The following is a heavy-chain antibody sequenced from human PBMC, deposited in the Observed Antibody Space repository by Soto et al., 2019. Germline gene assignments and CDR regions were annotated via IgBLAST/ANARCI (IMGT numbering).Heavy chain of an antibody. D-gene: IGHD3-10*01. CDR2: INHSGST. CDR1: GGSFSGYY. CDR3: ARDGRLMLRGFSFYNGMDV. J-gene: IGHJ6*02. V-gene: IGHV4-34*01. Sequence: SETLSLTCAVYGGSFSGYYWSWIRQPPGKGLEWIGEINHSGSTNYNPSLKSRVTISVDTSKNQFSLKLSSVTAADTAVYYCARDGRLMLRGFSFYNGMDVWGQGTTVT.